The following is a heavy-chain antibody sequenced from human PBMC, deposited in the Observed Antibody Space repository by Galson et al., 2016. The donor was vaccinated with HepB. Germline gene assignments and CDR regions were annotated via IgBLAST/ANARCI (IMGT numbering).Heavy chain of an antibody. CDR2: IYYSRST. V-gene: IGHV4-59*01. J-gene: IGHJ4*02. Sequence: SETLSLTCTVSGGSISSYYWSWIRQPPGKGLEWIGYIYYSRSTNYNPSLKSRVTITVDTSKNQFSLKLSSVTAADTAVYYCARESVAAHFDYWGQGTLVTVSS. CDR1: GGSISSYY. D-gene: IGHD2-15*01. CDR3: ARESVAAHFDY.